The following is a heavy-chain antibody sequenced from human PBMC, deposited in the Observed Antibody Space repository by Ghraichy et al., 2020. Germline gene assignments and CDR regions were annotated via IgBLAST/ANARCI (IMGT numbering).Heavy chain of an antibody. J-gene: IGHJ6*02. CDR3: AIQGLNYNFAGMAV. D-gene: IGHD3-3*01. V-gene: IGHV3-30*03. CDR2: ISYEGSHI. CDR1: GFTFSHYG. Sequence: GGSLRLSCAASGFTFSHYGMHWARQAPGKGLEWVAVISYEGSHIYSADSVKGRFTISRDNSKNTLYLQMNSLRTEDTAVYYCAIQGLNYNFAGMAVWGQGTTVTVSS.